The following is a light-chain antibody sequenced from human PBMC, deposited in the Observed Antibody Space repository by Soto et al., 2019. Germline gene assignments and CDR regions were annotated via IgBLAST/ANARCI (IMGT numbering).Light chain of an antibody. CDR3: QQYGSSIT. Sequence: EIVMTQSPATLSVSPGERATLSCRASQSVRSNLAWYQQKPGQAPRLLIYGPSTRATGIPARFSGSGSGTDFTLTISRLEPEDFAVFYCQQYGSSITFGQGTRLEIK. V-gene: IGKV3-15*01. CDR2: GPS. CDR1: QSVRSN. J-gene: IGKJ5*01.